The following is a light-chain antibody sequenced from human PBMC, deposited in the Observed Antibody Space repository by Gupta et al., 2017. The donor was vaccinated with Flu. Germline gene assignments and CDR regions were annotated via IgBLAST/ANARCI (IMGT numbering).Light chain of an antibody. Sequence: QSALTQPASVSASPGQSITISCLGTNIDIGSYNYVPGYEQPPGKPTKLVIFEVNNRPSGVSIRFSGSTSGNNAFMTIAGLQAEDDGHYYCSSYTGSYMLFGGGTKLTVL. CDR3: SSYTGSYML. J-gene: IGLJ2*01. CDR2: EVN. CDR1: NIDIGSYNY. V-gene: IGLV2-14*01.